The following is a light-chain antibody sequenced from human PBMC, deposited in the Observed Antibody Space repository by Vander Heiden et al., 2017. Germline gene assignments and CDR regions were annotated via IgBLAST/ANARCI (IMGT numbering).Light chain of an antibody. Sequence: DIQMTQSPSSLSASVGDRVTITCRASQSIRSYLNWYQQKPGKAPKFLIYATSSLQSGVPSRFSGSGSGTDFTLTISSLQPEDFATYYCQQSYSTPPTFGEGTKVEIK. CDR2: ATS. J-gene: IGKJ4*02. CDR1: QSIRSY. V-gene: IGKV1-39*01. CDR3: QQSYSTPPT.